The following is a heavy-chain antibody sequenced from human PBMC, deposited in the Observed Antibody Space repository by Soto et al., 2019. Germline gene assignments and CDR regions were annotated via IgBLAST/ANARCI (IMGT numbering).Heavy chain of an antibody. Sequence: PSETLSLTCAVSGGSISSSNWWSWVRQPPGKGLEWIGEIYHSGSTNYNPSLKSRVTTSVDKSKNQFSLKLSSVTAADTAVYYCARGGIVVVITRAFDIWGQGTMVTVSS. CDR1: GGSISSSNW. D-gene: IGHD3-22*01. CDR3: ARGGIVVVITRAFDI. J-gene: IGHJ3*02. CDR2: IYHSGST. V-gene: IGHV4-4*02.